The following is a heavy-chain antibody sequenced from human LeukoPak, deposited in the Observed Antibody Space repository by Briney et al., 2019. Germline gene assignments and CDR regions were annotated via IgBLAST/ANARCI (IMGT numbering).Heavy chain of an antibody. J-gene: IGHJ6*03. Sequence: PGGSLRLSCAGSGFTFSSYWMSWVRQAPGKGLEWVANIKQDGSEKYYVDSVKGRFTISRDNAKNSLYLQMNSLRAEDTAVYYCARDLSDSSGYRNFYYYYMDVWGKGTTVTISS. D-gene: IGHD3-22*01. V-gene: IGHV3-7*01. CDR3: ARDLSDSSGYRNFYYYYMDV. CDR1: GFTFSSYW. CDR2: IKQDGSEK.